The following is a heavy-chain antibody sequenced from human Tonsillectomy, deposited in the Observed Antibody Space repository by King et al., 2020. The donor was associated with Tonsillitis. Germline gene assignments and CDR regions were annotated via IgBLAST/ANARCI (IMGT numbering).Heavy chain of an antibody. V-gene: IGHV1-46*03. Sequence: QLVQSGAEVKKPGASVKVSCKASGYTFTSYYMHWVRQAPAQGLEWMGIINPSGGITTYAQKFQGRVTMTRDTSTSTVYMELSSLRSEDTAVYYCARVYSHLELLTGQAFDIWGQGTMVTVSS. D-gene: IGHD2/OR15-2a*01. CDR1: GYTFTSYY. CDR2: INPSGGIT. CDR3: ARVYSHLELLTGQAFDI. J-gene: IGHJ3*02.